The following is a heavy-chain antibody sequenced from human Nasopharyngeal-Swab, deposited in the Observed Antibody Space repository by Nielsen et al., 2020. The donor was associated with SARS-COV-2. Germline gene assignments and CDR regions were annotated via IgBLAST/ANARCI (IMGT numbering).Heavy chain of an antibody. V-gene: IGHV1-3*01. CDR2: INADNGNT. D-gene: IGHD6-13*01. J-gene: IGHJ4*02. CDR3: ARDKQLSGWYSPLDY. Sequence: ASVKVSCKASGYTFTTYPIHWVRQAPGQRLEWMGWINADNGNTKYSQRFQVRVSMTRDTSARTVYMELSGLSSEDTAVYYCARDKQLSGWYSPLDYWGQGTLVTVSS. CDR1: GYTFTTYP.